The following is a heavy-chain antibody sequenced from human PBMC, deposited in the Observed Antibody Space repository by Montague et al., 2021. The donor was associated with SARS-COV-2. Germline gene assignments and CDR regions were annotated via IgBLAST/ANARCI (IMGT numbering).Heavy chain of an antibody. CDR2: IYYSGST. J-gene: IGHJ4*02. V-gene: IGHV4-39*01. CDR3: ARKASGGITLFGVVTASYYFDY. CDR1: GGSISSSSYY. D-gene: IGHD3-3*01. Sequence: SETLSLTCTVSGGSISSSSYYWGWIRQPPGKGLEWIGSIYYSGSTYYNPSLKSRVTISVDTSKNQFSLKLSSVTAADTAVYYCARKASGGITLFGVVTASYYFDYWGQGTLVTVSS.